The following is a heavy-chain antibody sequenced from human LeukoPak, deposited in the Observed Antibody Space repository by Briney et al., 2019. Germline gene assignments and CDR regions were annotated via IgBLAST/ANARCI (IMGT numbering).Heavy chain of an antibody. D-gene: IGHD5-18*01. J-gene: IGHJ4*02. CDR2: IIPIFGTA. CDR1: GGTFSSYA. V-gene: IGHV1-69*05. Sequence: SVKVSRKASGGTFSSYAISWVRQAPGQGLEWMGRIIPIFGTANYAQKFQGRVTITTDESTSTAYMELSSLRSEDTAVYYCASGYSYGSFDYWGQGTLVTVSS. CDR3: ASGYSYGSFDY.